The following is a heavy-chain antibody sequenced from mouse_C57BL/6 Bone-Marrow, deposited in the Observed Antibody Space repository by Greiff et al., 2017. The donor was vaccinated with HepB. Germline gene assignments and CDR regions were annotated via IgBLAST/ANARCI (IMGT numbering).Heavy chain of an antibody. CDR3: ARSELLRGRFAY. CDR1: GYTFTSYW. D-gene: IGHD1-1*01. Sequence: QVQLQQPGTELVKPGASVKLSCKASGYTFTSYWMHWVKQRPGQGLEWIGNINPSNGGTNYNEQFKSKATLTVDKSSSSAYMQLSSLTSDDSAVYYCARSELLRGRFAYWGQGTLVTVSA. V-gene: IGHV1-53*01. CDR2: INPSNGGT. J-gene: IGHJ3*01.